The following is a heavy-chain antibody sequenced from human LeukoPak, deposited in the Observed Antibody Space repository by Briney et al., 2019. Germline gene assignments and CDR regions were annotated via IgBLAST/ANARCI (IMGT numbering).Heavy chain of an antibody. CDR3: AKDTDYGDYHYGMDV. CDR2: ISWDGGST. V-gene: IGHV3-43D*04. Sequence: GGSLRLSCAASGFSFDDYAMHWVRQAPGKGLEWVSLISWDGGSTYYADSVKGRFTISRDNSKNSLYLQMNSLRAEDTALYYCAKDTDYGDYHYGMDVWGKGTTVTVSS. D-gene: IGHD4-17*01. CDR1: GFSFDDYA. J-gene: IGHJ6*04.